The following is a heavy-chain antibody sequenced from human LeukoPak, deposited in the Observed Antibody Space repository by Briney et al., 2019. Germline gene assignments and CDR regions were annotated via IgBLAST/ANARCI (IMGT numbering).Heavy chain of an antibody. V-gene: IGHV4-59*01. Sequence: PSETLSLTCTVSGGSTSSYYWSWIQQPPGKGLEWIGYIYYSGSTNYNPSLKSRVTISVDTSKNQFSLKLSSVTAADTAVYYCAREVAAAGRVWFDPWGQGTLVTVSS. CDR1: GGSTSSYY. CDR3: AREVAAAGRVWFDP. CDR2: IYYSGST. J-gene: IGHJ5*02. D-gene: IGHD6-13*01.